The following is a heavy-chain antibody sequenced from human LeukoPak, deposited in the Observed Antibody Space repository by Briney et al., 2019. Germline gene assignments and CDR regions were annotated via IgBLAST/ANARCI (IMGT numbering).Heavy chain of an antibody. J-gene: IGHJ4*02. CDR2: IYYSGST. CDR1: GGSISSYY. Sequence: SETLSLTCTVSGGSISSYYWSWIRQPPGKGLEWIGYIYYSGSTNYNPSLKSRVTISVDTSKNQFSLKLSSVTAADTAVYYCARQSYYYDSSGYYYFDYWGQGTLVTVSS. CDR3: ARQSYYYDSSGYYYFDY. V-gene: IGHV4-59*01. D-gene: IGHD3-22*01.